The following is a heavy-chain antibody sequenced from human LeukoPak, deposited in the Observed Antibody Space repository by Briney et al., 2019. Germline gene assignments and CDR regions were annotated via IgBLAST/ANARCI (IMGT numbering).Heavy chain of an antibody. CDR1: GGSFSGYY. CDR3: ARAYYSTSWFPH. CDR2: INNSGST. J-gene: IGHJ5*02. D-gene: IGHD3-10*01. V-gene: IGHV4-34*01. Sequence: PSETLSLTCAVYGGSFSGYYWNWIRQPPGKGLEWIGEINNSGSTNYNPSLKSRVTISADTSKNQFSLELRSVTAADTAVYYCARAYYSTSWFPHWGQGALVTVSS.